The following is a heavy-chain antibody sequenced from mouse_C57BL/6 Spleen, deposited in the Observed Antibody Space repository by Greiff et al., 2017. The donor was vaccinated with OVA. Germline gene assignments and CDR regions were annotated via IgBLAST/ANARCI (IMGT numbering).Heavy chain of an antibody. V-gene: IGHV1-4*01. J-gene: IGHJ4*01. CDR2: INPSSGYT. CDR1: GYTFTSYT. Sequence: QVQLQQSGAELARPGASVKMSCKASGYTFTSYTMHWVKQRPGQGLEWIGYINPSSGYTKYNQKFKDKATLTADKSSSTAYMQLSSLTSEDSAVYYCARGDYSNFFMDYWGQGTSVTVSS. D-gene: IGHD2-5*01. CDR3: ARGDYSNFFMDY.